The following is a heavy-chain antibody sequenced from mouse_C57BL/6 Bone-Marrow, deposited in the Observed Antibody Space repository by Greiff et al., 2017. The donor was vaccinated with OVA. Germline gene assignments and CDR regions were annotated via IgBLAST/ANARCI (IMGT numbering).Heavy chain of an antibody. CDR2: ISDGGSYT. CDR1: GFTFSSYA. D-gene: IGHD1-1*01. Sequence: EVQLVESGGGLVKPGGSLKLSCAASGFTFSSYAMSWVRQTPEKRLEWVATISDGGSYTYYPDNVKGRFTISRDNAKNNLYLQMSHLKSEDTARYYCARAPRYYGSSYGFAYWGQGTLVTVSA. CDR3: ARAPRYYGSSYGFAY. V-gene: IGHV5-4*01. J-gene: IGHJ3*01.